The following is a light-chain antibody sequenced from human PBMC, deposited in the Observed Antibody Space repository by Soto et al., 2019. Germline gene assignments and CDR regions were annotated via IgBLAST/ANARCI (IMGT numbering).Light chain of an antibody. CDR2: GAS. V-gene: IGKV3-15*01. CDR3: QQYNNWPLT. Sequence: EIVMTQSPATLSVSPGERATLSCRASQSVSGNLAWYQQKPGQAPRLLIYGASTRATGIPARFSGSGSWTEFTLNISSLQSEDFAVYYCQQYNNWPLTFGGGTKVEIK. CDR1: QSVSGN. J-gene: IGKJ4*01.